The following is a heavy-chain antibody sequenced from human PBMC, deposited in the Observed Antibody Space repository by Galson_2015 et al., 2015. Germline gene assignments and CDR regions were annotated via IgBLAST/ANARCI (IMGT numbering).Heavy chain of an antibody. CDR2: ISGSGGST. Sequence: SLRLSCAASGFTFSSYAMNWVRQAPGKGLEWVSGISGSGGSTYYADSVKGRFTISRDNSKNTLYLQMNSLRAEDTAVYHCAKVRYSGGWSHFYYGMGVWGQGTTVTVSS. J-gene: IGHJ6*02. CDR1: GFTFSSYA. D-gene: IGHD6-19*01. V-gene: IGHV3-23*01. CDR3: AKVRYSGGWSHFYYGMGV.